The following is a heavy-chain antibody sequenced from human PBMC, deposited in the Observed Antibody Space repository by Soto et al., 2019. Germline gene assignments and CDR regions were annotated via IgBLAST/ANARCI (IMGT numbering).Heavy chain of an antibody. J-gene: IGHJ6*02. CDR1: GYSFPTYA. CDR2: INADTGNT. V-gene: IGHV1-3*01. Sequence: GASVKVSCKASGYSFPTYAMHWVRQAPGQRLEWMGWINADTGNTKYSEKFEGRVTITRDTSANTAYMELSSLRSEDTAVYYCARLIITVSGTDLYYGLDVWSQGTKVTVS. D-gene: IGHD6-19*01. CDR3: ARLIITVSGTDLYYGLDV.